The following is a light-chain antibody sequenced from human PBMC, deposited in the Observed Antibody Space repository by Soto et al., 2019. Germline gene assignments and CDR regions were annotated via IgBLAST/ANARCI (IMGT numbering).Light chain of an antibody. V-gene: IGKV3-20*01. CDR1: QSVSNTY. J-gene: IGKJ5*01. Sequence: EIVLTQSPGTLSLSPGERATLSCRASQSVSNTYLAWYQQKPGQAPRLLIYVASSRATGVPDRFSGSGSGTDFTLTISRLEPEDFAVYYCQQYGSSPITFGQGTRLEIK. CDR2: VAS. CDR3: QQYGSSPIT.